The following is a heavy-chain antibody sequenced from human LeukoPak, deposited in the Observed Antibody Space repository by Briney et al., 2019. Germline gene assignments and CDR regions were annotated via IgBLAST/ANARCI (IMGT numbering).Heavy chain of an antibody. CDR1: GGSLSNYY. J-gene: IGHJ5*01. CDR3: ARGPASGSNFAWFDF. CDR2: INHGGKT. V-gene: IGHV4-34*01. D-gene: IGHD3-10*01. Sequence: SETLSLTCAVYGGSLSNYYWSWIRQPPGKGLEWIGEINHGGKTYYNPSLKSRVTISVDMSKNQFSLELNYVTAADTAAYYCARGPASGSNFAWFDFWGQGTLVTVSS.